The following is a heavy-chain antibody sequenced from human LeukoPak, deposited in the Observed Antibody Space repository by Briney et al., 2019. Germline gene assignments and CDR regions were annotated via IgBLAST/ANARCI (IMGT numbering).Heavy chain of an antibody. CDR3: AREGSSGYYLLY. D-gene: IGHD3-22*01. CDR2: INPNSGDT. V-gene: IGHV1-2*02. CDR1: GYSFTSYY. J-gene: IGHJ4*02. Sequence: ASVKVSCKASGYSFTSYYMHWVRQAPGQGLEWMGWINPNSGDTNFAQKFQGRVTMTRDTSISTAYMELSRLRSEDTAVYYCAREGSSGYYLLYWGQGTLVTVSS.